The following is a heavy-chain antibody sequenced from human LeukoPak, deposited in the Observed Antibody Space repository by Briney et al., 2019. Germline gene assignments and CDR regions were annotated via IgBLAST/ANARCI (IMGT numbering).Heavy chain of an antibody. CDR3: ARVTRGSSSALDYFDY. V-gene: IGHV1-69*05. Sequence: SVKVSCKASGGTFSSYAISWVRQAPGQGLEWMGGIIPIFGTANYAQKFQGRVTITTDESTSTAYMELSSLRSEDTAVYYCARVTRGSSSALDYFDYWGREPWSPSPQ. CDR2: IIPIFGTA. J-gene: IGHJ4*02. CDR1: GGTFSSYA. D-gene: IGHD6-6*01.